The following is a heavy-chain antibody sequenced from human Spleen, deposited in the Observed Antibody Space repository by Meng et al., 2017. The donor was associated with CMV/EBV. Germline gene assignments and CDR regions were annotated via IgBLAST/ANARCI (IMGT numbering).Heavy chain of an antibody. J-gene: IGHJ6*02. CDR1: GLIFSSFD. CDR2: ISSSGSTI. V-gene: IGHV3-48*03. D-gene: IGHD6-19*01. Sequence: GESLKISCAASGLIFSSFDMNWVRQAPGKGLEWVSYISSSGSTIYYADSVKGRFTISRDNAKNSLFLHMNNLRVEDTALYFCARGRYSSGWSIGYYYYGMDVWGQGTTVTVSS. CDR3: ARGRYSSGWSIGYYYYGMDV.